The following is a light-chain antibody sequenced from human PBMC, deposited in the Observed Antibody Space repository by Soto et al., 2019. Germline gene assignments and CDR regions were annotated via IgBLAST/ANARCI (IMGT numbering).Light chain of an antibody. CDR2: EVS. Sequence: QSALTQPASVSGSPGQSITISCTGTSSDIGGYNYVSRYQQHPGQAPKLIISEVSNRHSGVSNRFPGSKSGNTAFLTISGLPADDEPDCYSSSYASDTPYLFGTGTTVPVL. V-gene: IGLV2-14*01. CDR3: SSYASDTPYL. J-gene: IGLJ1*01. CDR1: SSDIGGYNY.